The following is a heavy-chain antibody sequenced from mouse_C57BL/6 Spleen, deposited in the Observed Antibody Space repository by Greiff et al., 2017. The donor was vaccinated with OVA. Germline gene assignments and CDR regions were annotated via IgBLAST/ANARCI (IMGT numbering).Heavy chain of an antibody. CDR1: GFTFSDYG. CDR3: ARQFITTVVATDYYAMDY. CDR2: ISSGSSTI. D-gene: IGHD1-1*01. J-gene: IGHJ4*01. V-gene: IGHV5-17*01. Sequence: EVQRVESGGGLVKPGGSLKLSCAASGFTFSDYGMHWVRQAPEKGLEWVAYISSGSSTIYYADTVKGRFTISRDNAKNTLFLQMTSLRSEDTAMYYCARQFITTVVATDYYAMDYWGQGTSVTVSS.